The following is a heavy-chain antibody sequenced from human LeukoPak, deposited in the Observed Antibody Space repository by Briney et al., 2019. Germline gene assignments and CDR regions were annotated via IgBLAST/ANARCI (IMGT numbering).Heavy chain of an antibody. CDR3: ARGGQRNYGSGSYYEKIRNYWGIYYYYYYYMDV. D-gene: IGHD3-10*01. V-gene: IGHV1-18*01. Sequence: ASVKVSCKASGYTFTSYGISWVRQAPGQGLEWMGWISAYNDNTNYAQKLQGRVTMTTDTSTSTAYMELRSLRSDDTAVYYCARGGQRNYGSGSYYEKIRNYWGIYYYYYYYMDVWGKGTTVTISS. CDR1: GYTFTSYG. J-gene: IGHJ6*03. CDR2: ISAYNDNT.